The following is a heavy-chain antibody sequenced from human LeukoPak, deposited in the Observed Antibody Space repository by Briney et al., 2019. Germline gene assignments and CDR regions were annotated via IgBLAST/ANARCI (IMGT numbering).Heavy chain of an antibody. V-gene: IGHV1-2*02. J-gene: IGHJ4*02. CDR3: ATAALYCSIISCSAQSYYFDY. CDR1: GYTFTSYD. D-gene: IGHD2-2*01. CDR2: INPNSGGT. Sequence: GASVKVSCKASGYTFTSYDINWVRQATGQGLEWMGWINPNSGGTHYAQKFQGRVTMTRDTSISTAYMELSRLRSDDTAVYYCATAALYCSIISCSAQSYYFDYWGQGTLVTVSS.